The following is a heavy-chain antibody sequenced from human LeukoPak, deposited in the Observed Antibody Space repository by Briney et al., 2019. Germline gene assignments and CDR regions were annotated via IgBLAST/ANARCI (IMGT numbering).Heavy chain of an antibody. CDR1: GGSISSSSYY. CDR2: IYYSGST. D-gene: IGHD1-26*01. V-gene: IGHV4-39*07. J-gene: IGHJ6*03. CDR3: ARDSNLSGYYYYYYMDV. Sequence: SETLSLTCTVSGGSISSSSYYWGWIRQPPGKGLEWIGSIYYSGSTYYNPSLKSRVTISVDTSKNQFSLKLSSVTAADTAVYYCARDSNLSGYYYYYYMDVWGKGTTVTVSS.